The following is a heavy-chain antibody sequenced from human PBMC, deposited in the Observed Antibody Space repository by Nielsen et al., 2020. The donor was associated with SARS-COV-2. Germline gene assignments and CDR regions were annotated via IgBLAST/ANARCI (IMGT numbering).Heavy chain of an antibody. D-gene: IGHD6-13*01. CDR1: GFSFSDSA. J-gene: IGHJ3*02. Sequence: GESLKISCAASGFSFSDSAMHWVRQASGKGLEWVGRIRSKANNYATGYAASMKGKFTISRDDSKNTAYLQMNNLRTEDTAVYYCTRVNPTSGSWFDALDIWGKGTMVTVSS. CDR3: TRVNPTSGSWFDALDI. CDR2: IRSKANNYAT. V-gene: IGHV3-73*01.